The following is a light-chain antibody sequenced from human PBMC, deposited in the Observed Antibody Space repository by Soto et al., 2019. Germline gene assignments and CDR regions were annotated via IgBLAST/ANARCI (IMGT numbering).Light chain of an antibody. J-gene: IGKJ4*01. CDR2: DAT. CDR3: QQRYSWPPLT. V-gene: IGKV3-11*01. CDR1: QNVSVY. Sequence: EVVLTQSPATPSLSPGERATLSCRASQNVSVYLAWYQQKPGQVPRLLIYDATNRAAGIPPRFSGSGSGTDFTLTISSLEPEDFAVYYCQQRYSWPPLTFGGGTKVEIK.